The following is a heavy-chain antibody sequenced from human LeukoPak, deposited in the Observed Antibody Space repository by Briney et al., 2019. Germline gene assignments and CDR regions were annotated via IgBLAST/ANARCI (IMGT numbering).Heavy chain of an antibody. V-gene: IGHV1-2*02. D-gene: IGHD3-22*01. Sequence: ASVKVSCKASVYTFTGYYMHWVRQAPGPGLEWMGWINPNSGGTNYAQKFQGRVTMTRDTSISTAYMKLSRLRSDDTAVDYCARIDDSSGYYPFDYWGQGTLVTVSS. CDR2: INPNSGGT. CDR3: ARIDDSSGYYPFDY. CDR1: VYTFTGYY. J-gene: IGHJ4*02.